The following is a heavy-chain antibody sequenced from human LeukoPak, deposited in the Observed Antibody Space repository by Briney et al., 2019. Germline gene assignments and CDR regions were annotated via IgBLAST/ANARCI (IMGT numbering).Heavy chain of an antibody. CDR2: IKQDGSEK. Sequence: PGGSLRLSCAASGFTFSSYWMSWVRQAPGKGLEWVANIKQDGSEKYYVDSVKGRFTISRDNAKNSLYLQMNSLRAEDTAVYYCASAAGYYDILTGYYPLHGMDVWGQGTTVTVSS. V-gene: IGHV3-7*01. CDR1: GFTFSSYW. D-gene: IGHD3-9*01. J-gene: IGHJ6*02. CDR3: ASAAGYYDILTGYYPLHGMDV.